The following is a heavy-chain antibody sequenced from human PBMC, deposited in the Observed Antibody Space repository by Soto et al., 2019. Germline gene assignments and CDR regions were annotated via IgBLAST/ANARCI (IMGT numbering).Heavy chain of an antibody. D-gene: IGHD6-6*01. CDR2: ISASKGNT. J-gene: IGHJ4*02. Sequence: QVRLVQSGAEVKKPGASVKVSCKASGFTFTNYGITWVRQAPGQGLEWMGWISASKGNTNYAQKFQGRVTMTTDTSTTTTYMELRSPRSDDMAVYYCASRSGQLPYYFDYWGQGTQVTVSA. CDR1: GFTFTNYG. CDR3: ASRSGQLPYYFDY. V-gene: IGHV1-18*03.